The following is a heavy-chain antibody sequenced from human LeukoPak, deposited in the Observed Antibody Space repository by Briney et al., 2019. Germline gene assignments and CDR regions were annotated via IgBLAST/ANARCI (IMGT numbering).Heavy chain of an antibody. CDR3: ARAFFGDYSNYYFDY. D-gene: IGHD4-11*01. Sequence: SVKVSCKASGGTFSSYAISWVRQAPGQGLEWMGGIIPIFGTANYAQKFQGRVRITTDESTSTAYMELSSLRSEDTAVYYCARAFFGDYSNYYFDYWGQGTLVTVSS. CDR1: GGTFSSYA. CDR2: IIPIFGTA. J-gene: IGHJ4*02. V-gene: IGHV1-69*05.